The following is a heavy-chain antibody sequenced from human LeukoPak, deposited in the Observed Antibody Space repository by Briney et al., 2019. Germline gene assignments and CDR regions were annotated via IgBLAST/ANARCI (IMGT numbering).Heavy chain of an antibody. CDR2: IYLSDSDT. Sequence: GESLKISWKGSGYSFTSYWIGWVRQMPGKGLEGRGIIYLSDSDTKYSPSFQGQVTISADKSTSTAYLQWSSLKASDTAMYYCARPVVGTTLQGYYYYMDVWGKGTPVTISS. J-gene: IGHJ6*03. CDR1: GYSFTSYW. D-gene: IGHD1-26*01. V-gene: IGHV5-51*01. CDR3: ARPVVGTTLQGYYYYMDV.